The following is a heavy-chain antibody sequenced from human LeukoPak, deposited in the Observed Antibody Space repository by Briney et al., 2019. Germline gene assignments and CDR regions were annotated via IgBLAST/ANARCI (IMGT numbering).Heavy chain of an antibody. J-gene: IGHJ4*02. CDR2: INHSGST. D-gene: IGHD5-18*01. CDR1: GGSFSDNY. CDR3: AGTRYRYGYSRYPMDY. Sequence: SETLSLTCAVYGGSFSDNYWSWIRQPPGKGLEWIGEINHSGSTNYNPSLKSRVTISVDTSKNQFSLKLSSVTAADTPVYYCAGTRYRYGYSRYPMDYWGQGTLVTVSS. V-gene: IGHV4-34*01.